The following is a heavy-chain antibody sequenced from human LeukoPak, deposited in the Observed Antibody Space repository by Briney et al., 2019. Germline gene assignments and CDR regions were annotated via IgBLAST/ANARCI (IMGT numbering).Heavy chain of an antibody. D-gene: IGHD3-22*01. V-gene: IGHV3-23*01. J-gene: IGHJ4*02. CDR3: ARYYDSSGYYGRHDD. CDR2: ISGGGTST. CDR1: GFTFNNYA. Sequence: GGSLRLSCAASGFTFNNYAMSWVRQAPGRGLEWVSAISGGGTSTYYADSVKGRFTISRDNSRNTLYLQINSLRAEDTAIYHCARYYDSSGYYGRHDDWGQGTLVTVSS.